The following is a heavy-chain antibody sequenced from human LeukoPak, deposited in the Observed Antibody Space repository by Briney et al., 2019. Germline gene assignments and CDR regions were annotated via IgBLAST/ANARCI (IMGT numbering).Heavy chain of an antibody. J-gene: IGHJ4*02. V-gene: IGHV4-59*12. Sequence: SETLSLTCTVSGGSISSYYWSWIRQPPGKGLEWIGYIYYSGSTNYNPPLKSRVTISVDTSKNQFSLKLSSVTAADTAVYYCARGNTAMATVYWGQGTLVTVSS. CDR1: GGSISSYY. D-gene: IGHD5-18*01. CDR3: ARGNTAMATVY. CDR2: IYYSGST.